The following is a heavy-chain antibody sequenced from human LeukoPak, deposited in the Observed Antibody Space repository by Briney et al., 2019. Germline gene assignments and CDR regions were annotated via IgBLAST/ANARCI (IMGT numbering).Heavy chain of an antibody. Sequence: SQTLSLTCAISGESVSSNNGAWTWIRQSPSRGLEWLGRTYYRSKWFNDYAVSVKSRITINPDTSKNQFFLQLNSVTPEDTAVYYCAREYLGGYLIYWGQGTLVTVSS. CDR3: AREYLGGYLIY. V-gene: IGHV6-1*01. CDR2: TYYRSKWFN. D-gene: IGHD3-16*02. CDR1: GESVSSNNGA. J-gene: IGHJ4*02.